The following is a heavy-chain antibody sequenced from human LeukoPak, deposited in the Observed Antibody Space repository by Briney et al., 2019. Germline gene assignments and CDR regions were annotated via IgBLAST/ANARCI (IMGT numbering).Heavy chain of an antibody. CDR1: GGSISSGGYY. D-gene: IGHD2-2*01. Sequence: SETLSLTCTVSGGSISSGGYYWSWIRQHPGKGLEWIGFAYHSGSTTRNPSLESRVTISVDTSTNQVSLRLSSVTAADTAVYYCARDKKGSSCYDFWGQGTLVTVSS. J-gene: IGHJ4*02. V-gene: IGHV4-61*08. CDR2: AYHSGST. CDR3: ARDKKGSSCYDF.